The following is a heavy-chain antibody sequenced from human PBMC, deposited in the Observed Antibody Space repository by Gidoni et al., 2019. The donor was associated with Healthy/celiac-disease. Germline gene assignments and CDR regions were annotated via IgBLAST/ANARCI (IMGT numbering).Heavy chain of an antibody. CDR3: ARVGSGSSTRFYYFDY. D-gene: IGHD2-2*01. Sequence: EVQLVESGGGVVRPGGSLRLSCAASGFTFDAYGMSWVSQAPGKGLEWVSGMNGNGGSKGYADSVKGRFTISRDNAKNSLYLQMNSLRAEDTALYHCARVGSGSSTRFYYFDYWGQGTLVTVSS. CDR1: GFTFDAYG. J-gene: IGHJ4*02. V-gene: IGHV3-20*01. CDR2: MNGNGGSK.